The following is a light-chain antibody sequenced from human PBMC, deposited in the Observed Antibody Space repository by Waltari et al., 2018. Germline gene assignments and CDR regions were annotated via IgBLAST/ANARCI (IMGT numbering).Light chain of an antibody. CDR1: SMAAGWYNS. CDR3: SSYTSSSTLV. CDR2: EVS. V-gene: IGLV2-14*01. J-gene: IGLJ2*01. Sequence: QTALTQHASVSGSPGQSSTISCAGTSMAAGWYNSVSWYQQHPGTAPKLMIYEVSKRPSGVSNRFAGSKSGNTASLTISGLQAEDEADYYCSSYTSSSTLVFGGGTKLTVL.